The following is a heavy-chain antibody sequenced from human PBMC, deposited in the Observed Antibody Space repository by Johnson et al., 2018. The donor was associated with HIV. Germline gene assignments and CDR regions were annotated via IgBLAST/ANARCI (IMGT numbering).Heavy chain of an antibody. CDR2: ISYDGSNK. D-gene: IGHD3-22*01. J-gene: IGHJ3*02. Sequence: QVQLVESGGGVVQPGRSLRLSCADSGSTFRSYAMHWVRQAPGKGLEWVAVISYDGSNKFYTDSVKGRFTFSRDNSKNTVYLQMNSLRVDDTAVYFCARRFFDSSSFDMWGQGTMVTVSS. CDR1: GSTFRSYA. CDR3: ARRFFDSSSFDM. V-gene: IGHV3-30*04.